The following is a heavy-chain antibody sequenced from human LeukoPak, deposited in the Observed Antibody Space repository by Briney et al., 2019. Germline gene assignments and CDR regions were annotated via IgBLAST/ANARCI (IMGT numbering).Heavy chain of an antibody. D-gene: IGHD5-18*01. CDR1: GFTFSDYY. J-gene: IGHJ6*03. V-gene: IGHV3-11*04. CDR3: ARSTLGYRYGSPYYYYMDV. CDR2: ISSSGSTI. Sequence: PGGSLRLSCAASGFTFSDYYMSWIRQAPGKGLEWVSYISSSGSTIYYADSVKGRFTISRDKAKNSLYLQMNSLRAEDTDVYYCARSTLGYRYGSPYYYYMDVWGKGTTVTVSS.